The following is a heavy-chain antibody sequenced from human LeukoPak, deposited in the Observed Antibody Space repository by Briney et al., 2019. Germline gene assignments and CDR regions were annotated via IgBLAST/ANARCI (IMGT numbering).Heavy chain of an antibody. J-gene: IGHJ1*01. CDR3: ARRESYTLFLQH. V-gene: IGHV1-8*03. CDR1: GYTFTNSD. D-gene: IGHD1-26*01. Sequence: ATVKVSCRASGYTFTNSDISWVRQASGQGLEWMGWMNPNSGNTGYAQKFRGRVTITRNTSISTAYMGLSSLRSEDTAVYYCARRESYTLFLQHWGQGTLVTVSS. CDR2: MNPNSGNT.